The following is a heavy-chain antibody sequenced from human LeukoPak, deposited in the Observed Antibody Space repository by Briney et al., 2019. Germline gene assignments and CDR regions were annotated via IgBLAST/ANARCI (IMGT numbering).Heavy chain of an antibody. J-gene: IGHJ4*02. CDR3: ARAGTTSSSTPDY. V-gene: IGHV1-18*01. CDR2: ISAYNGNT. CDR1: GYTFSTYG. Sequence: ASVTVSCKASGYTFSTYGITWVRQAPGQGLEWMGWISAYNGNTNYAEKIQGRVTMTTDTSTSTAYMELRSLRFDDTAVYYCARAGTTSSSTPDYWGQGTQVTVSS. D-gene: IGHD6-6*01.